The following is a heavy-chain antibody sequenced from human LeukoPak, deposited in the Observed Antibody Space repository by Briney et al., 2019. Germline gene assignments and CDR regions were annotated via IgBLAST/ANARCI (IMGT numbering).Heavy chain of an antibody. D-gene: IGHD3-22*01. V-gene: IGHV1-46*01. Sequence: ASVKVSCKASGYTFTSYYMHWVRQAPGQGLEWMGIINPSGGSTSYARKFQGRVTMTRDTSTSTVYMELSSLRSEDTAVYYCARMYYDSSGYPFFEYWGQGTLVTVSS. CDR1: GYTFTSYY. CDR3: ARMYYDSSGYPFFEY. CDR2: INPSGGST. J-gene: IGHJ4*02.